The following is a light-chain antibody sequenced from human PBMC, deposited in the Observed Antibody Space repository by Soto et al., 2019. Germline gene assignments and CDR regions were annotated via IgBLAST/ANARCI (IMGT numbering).Light chain of an antibody. CDR2: GVT. Sequence: QSVLAQPASVSGSPGQSITISCTGTSSDVGAYYSVSWYQHHPGKAPKLIIYGVTNRPSGVSNRFSGSKSGNTASLTISGLQAEDEADYYCSSFKGTNSFVFGTGTKVTVL. CDR3: SSFKGTNSFV. J-gene: IGLJ1*01. V-gene: IGLV2-14*01. CDR1: SSDVGAYYS.